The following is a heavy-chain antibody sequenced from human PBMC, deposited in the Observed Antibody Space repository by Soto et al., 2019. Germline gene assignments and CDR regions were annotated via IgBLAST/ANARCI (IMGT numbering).Heavy chain of an antibody. CDR1: GFTFSSYG. CDR3: AGSVVVPAALKGVNYYYYYGMDV. V-gene: IGHV3-33*01. CDR2: IWYDGSNK. J-gene: IGHJ6*02. Sequence: GGSLRLSCAASGFTFSSYGMHWVRQAPGKGLEWVAVIWYDGSNKYYADSVKGRFTISRDNSKNTLYLQMNSLRAEDTAVYYCAGSVVVPAALKGVNYYYYYGMDVWGQGTTVTVSS. D-gene: IGHD2-2*01.